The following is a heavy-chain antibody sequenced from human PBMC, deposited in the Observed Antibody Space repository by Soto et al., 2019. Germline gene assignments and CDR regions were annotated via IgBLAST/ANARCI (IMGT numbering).Heavy chain of an antibody. V-gene: IGHV3-33*01. CDR2: IWFDGSNE. CDR1: GFMFKNYG. CDR3: GRETYISYSVDV. D-gene: IGHD3-3*02. Sequence: GGSLRLSCAASGFMFKNYGMHWVRQVPGKGPEWVAAIWFDGSNENYAESVKGRFTISRDNSKSTLYLQMNSLRAEDSAVYYCGRETYISYSVDVWGQGTTVTV. J-gene: IGHJ6*02.